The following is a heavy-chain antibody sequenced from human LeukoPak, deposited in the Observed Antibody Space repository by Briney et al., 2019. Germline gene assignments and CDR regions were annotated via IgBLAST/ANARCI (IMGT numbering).Heavy chain of an antibody. CDR3: ARAGTCSSTSCDGGIEY. V-gene: IGHV3-21*06. D-gene: IGHD2-2*01. J-gene: IGHJ4*02. CDR2: ISTTSTYI. CDR1: GFAFSSYN. Sequence: GGSLRPSCAASGFAFSSYNMKWVRQAPGKGLEWVSFISTTSTYIYYADSVKGLFTVSRDNSKNLLYLQMDSLRVEDTAVYYCARAGTCSSTSCDGGIEYWGQGTLVTVSS.